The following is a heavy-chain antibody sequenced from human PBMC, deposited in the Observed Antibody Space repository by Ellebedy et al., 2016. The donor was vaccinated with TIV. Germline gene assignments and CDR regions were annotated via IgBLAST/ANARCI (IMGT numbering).Heavy chain of an antibody. V-gene: IGHV4-34*01. J-gene: IGHJ4*02. Sequence: MPGGSLRLSCAVYGGSFSGYFWSWIRQPPGKGLEWIGEVNPSGTTNYNQSLKSRVTISVDTPKKQFSLRLTSVTAADTAVYYCARARGQYLYGSGSYFTNWGQGEMVTVSS. CDR2: VNPSGTT. CDR3: ARARGQYLYGSGSYFTN. CDR1: GGSFSGYF. D-gene: IGHD3-10*01.